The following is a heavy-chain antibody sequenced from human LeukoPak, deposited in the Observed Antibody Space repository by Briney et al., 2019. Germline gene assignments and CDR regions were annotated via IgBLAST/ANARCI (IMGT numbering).Heavy chain of an antibody. J-gene: IGHJ6*03. V-gene: IGHV3-48*01. Sequence: GGSLRLSCAASGFTFSSYSMNWVRQAPGRGREWGSYISSSSSTIYYADSVKGRFTISRDNAKNSLYLQMNSLRAEDTAVYYCARLRSDVYIVVVPAYYYMDVWGKGTTVTVSS. CDR3: ARLRSDVYIVVVPAYYYMDV. CDR2: ISSSSSTI. D-gene: IGHD2-2*01. CDR1: GFTFSSYS.